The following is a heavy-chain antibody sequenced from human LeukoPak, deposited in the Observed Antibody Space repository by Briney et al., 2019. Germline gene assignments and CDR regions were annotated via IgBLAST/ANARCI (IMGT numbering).Heavy chain of an antibody. CDR3: ARDKELTFDY. D-gene: IGHD1-7*01. CDR2: IYHSGST. Sequence: PSETLSLTCTVSGGSISSGGYYWSWIRQPPGKGLEWIGYIYHSGSTYYNPSLKSRVTISVDTSKNQFSLKLSSVTAADTAVYYCARDKELTFDYWGQGTLVTVSS. V-gene: IGHV4-30-2*01. CDR1: GGSISSGGYY. J-gene: IGHJ4*02.